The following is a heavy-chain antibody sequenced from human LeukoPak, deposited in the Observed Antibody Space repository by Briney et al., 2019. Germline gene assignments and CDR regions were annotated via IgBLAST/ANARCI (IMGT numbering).Heavy chain of an antibody. J-gene: IGHJ4*02. Sequence: ASVKVSCKASGYTFTSYYMHWVRQATGQGLEWMGWMNPNSGNTGYAQKFQGRVTMTRDTSISTAYMELSSLRSEDTAVYYCASEHGEDFDYWGQGTLVTVSS. CDR2: MNPNSGNT. CDR3: ASEHGEDFDY. CDR1: GYTFTSYY. D-gene: IGHD4-17*01. V-gene: IGHV1-8*02.